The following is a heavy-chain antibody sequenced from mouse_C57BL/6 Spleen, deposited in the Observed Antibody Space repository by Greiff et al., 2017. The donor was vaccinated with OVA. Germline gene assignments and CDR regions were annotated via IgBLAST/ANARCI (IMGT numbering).Heavy chain of an antibody. J-gene: IGHJ1*03. CDR2: ISSGSSTI. V-gene: IGHV5-17*01. CDR1: GFTFSDYG. Sequence: EVKLVESGGGLVKPGGSLKLSCAASGFTFSDYGMHWVRQAPEKGLEWVAYISSGSSTIYYADTVKGRFTISRDNAKNTLFLQMTSLRSEDTAMYYCARPNYYGSSLWYFDVWGTGTTVTVSS. CDR3: ARPNYYGSSLWYFDV. D-gene: IGHD1-1*01.